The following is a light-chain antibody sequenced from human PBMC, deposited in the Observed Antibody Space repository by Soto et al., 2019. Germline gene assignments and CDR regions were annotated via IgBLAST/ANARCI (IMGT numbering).Light chain of an antibody. V-gene: IGKV1-5*03. Sequence: DIQMTQSPSTLSASVGDRVTITCRASQSISPWLAWYQQKPGKAPKILIYKASSLESGVPSRFSGSDSGTEFTLTISSLQPDDFATYCCQQYKTYARTFGQGTKLEIK. CDR3: QQYKTYART. CDR1: QSISPW. CDR2: KAS. J-gene: IGKJ2*01.